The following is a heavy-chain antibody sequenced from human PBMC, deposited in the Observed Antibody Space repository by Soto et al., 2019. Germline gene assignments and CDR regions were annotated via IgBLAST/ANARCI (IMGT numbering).Heavy chain of an antibody. CDR3: AGETRFLECFSNRMDV. J-gene: IGHJ6*02. CDR2: IYSGGST. Sequence: PGGSLRLSCAASGFTVSSNYMSWVRQAPGKGLEWVSVIYSGGSTYYADSVKGRFTISRDNSKNTLYLQMNSLRAEDTAVYYCAGETRFLECFSNRMDVRGPGSTVTVCS. D-gene: IGHD3-3*01. V-gene: IGHV3-53*01. CDR1: GFTVSSNY.